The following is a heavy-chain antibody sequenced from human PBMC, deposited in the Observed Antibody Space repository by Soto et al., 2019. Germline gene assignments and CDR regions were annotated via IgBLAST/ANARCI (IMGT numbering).Heavy chain of an antibody. D-gene: IGHD1-7*01. CDR3: ARGKNYNWNYVPWLDY. V-gene: IGHV4-59*01. Sequence: QVQLQESGPGLVKPSETLSLTCTVSGGSISSYYWSWIRQPPGKGLEWIGYIYYSGSTNYNPSLKSRVTISVDTSKNQFSLKLSSVTAADTAVYYCARGKNYNWNYVPWLDYWGQGTLVTVSS. J-gene: IGHJ4*02. CDR2: IYYSGST. CDR1: GGSISSYY.